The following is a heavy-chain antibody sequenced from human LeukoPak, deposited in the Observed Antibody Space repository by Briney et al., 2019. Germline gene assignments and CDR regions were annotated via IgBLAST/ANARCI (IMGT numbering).Heavy chain of an antibody. D-gene: IGHD1-26*01. Sequence: GASVKVSCKASGYTFSGYDINWVRQATGQGLEWMGWMNPNSGNGGYAQKLQGRVIVTRNTSISTAYMELSSLRSEDTAVYYCARGLRVGGYYGMDVWGQGTTVTVSS. CDR3: ARGLRVGGYYGMDV. CDR2: MNPNSGNG. V-gene: IGHV1-8*01. J-gene: IGHJ6*02. CDR1: GYTFSGYD.